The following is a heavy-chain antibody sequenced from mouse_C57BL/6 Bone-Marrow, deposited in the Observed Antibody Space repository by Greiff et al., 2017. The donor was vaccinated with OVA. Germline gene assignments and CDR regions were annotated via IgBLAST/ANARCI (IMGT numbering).Heavy chain of an antibody. J-gene: IGHJ4*01. V-gene: IGHV1-47*01. Sequence: VQLQQSGAELVKPGASVKMSCKASGYTFTTYPIEWMKQNHGKSLEWIGNFHPYNNDTKYNEKFKGKATLTVEKSSSTVYLELSRLTSDDSAVYYCAIITTVVATDYAMDYWGQGTSVTVSS. CDR2: FHPYNNDT. CDR3: AIITTVVATDYAMDY. D-gene: IGHD1-1*01. CDR1: GYTFTTYP.